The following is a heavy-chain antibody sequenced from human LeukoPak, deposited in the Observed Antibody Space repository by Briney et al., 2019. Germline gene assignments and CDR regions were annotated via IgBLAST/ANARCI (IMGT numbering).Heavy chain of an antibody. Sequence: GRSLRLSCAASGFTFSSYVMHWVRQAPGKGLEWVAVISYDGSNKYYADSVKGRFTISRDNSKNTLYLQMNSLRAEDTAVYYCAKELTYSGSFHYWGQGTLVTVSS. CDR2: ISYDGSNK. V-gene: IGHV3-30*18. J-gene: IGHJ4*02. D-gene: IGHD1-26*01. CDR1: GFTFSSYV. CDR3: AKELTYSGSFHY.